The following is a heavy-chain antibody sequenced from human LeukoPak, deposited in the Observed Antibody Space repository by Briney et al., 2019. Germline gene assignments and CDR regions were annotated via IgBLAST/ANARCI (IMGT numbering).Heavy chain of an antibody. D-gene: IGHD3-10*01. Sequence: PGGSLRLSCAASGFTFSTFAMIWVRQPPGKGLEWVSSISSSSSYIYYADSVKGRFTISRDNAKNSLYLQMNSLRAEDTAVYYCARVTMVRGADYWGQGTLVTVSS. CDR3: ARVTMVRGADY. J-gene: IGHJ4*02. CDR2: ISSSSSYI. V-gene: IGHV3-21*01. CDR1: GFTFSTFA.